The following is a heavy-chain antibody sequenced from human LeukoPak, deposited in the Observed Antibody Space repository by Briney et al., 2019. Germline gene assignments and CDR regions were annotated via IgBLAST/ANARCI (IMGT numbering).Heavy chain of an antibody. D-gene: IGHD6-19*01. CDR3: ARMAPGSGWYGFGDY. CDR1: GFTFSSYG. J-gene: IGHJ4*02. Sequence: GGSLRLSCAASGFTFSSYGMHWVRQAPGKGLEWVAFIRYDGSNKYYADSVKGRFTISRDNAKNSLYLQMNSLRAEDTAVYYCARMAPGSGWYGFGDYRGQGTLVTVSS. V-gene: IGHV3-30*02. CDR2: IRYDGSNK.